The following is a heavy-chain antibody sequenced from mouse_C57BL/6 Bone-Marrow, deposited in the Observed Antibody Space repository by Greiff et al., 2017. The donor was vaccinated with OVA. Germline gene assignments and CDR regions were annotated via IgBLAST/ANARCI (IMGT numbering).Heavy chain of an antibody. Sequence: VQLKESGAELVRPGASVKLSCTASGFNIKDDYMHWVKQRPEQGLEWIGWLDPENGDTEYASKFQGKATITADTSSNTAYLQLSSRTAEDTAVYYGTTFDGYYTAWFAYWGQGTLVTVSA. CDR2: LDPENGDT. V-gene: IGHV14-4*01. CDR1: GFNIKDDY. J-gene: IGHJ3*01. D-gene: IGHD2-3*01. CDR3: TTFDGYYTAWFAY.